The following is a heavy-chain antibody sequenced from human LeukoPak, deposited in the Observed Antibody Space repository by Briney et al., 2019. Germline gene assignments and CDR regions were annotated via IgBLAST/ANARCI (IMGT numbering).Heavy chain of an antibody. CDR2: INHSGST. CDR1: GGSFSGYY. D-gene: IGHD2-2*01. J-gene: IGHJ4*02. V-gene: IGHV4-34*01. Sequence: SETLSLTCAVNGGSFSGYYWSWIRQPPGKGLERIGEINHSGSTNYNPSLKSRVTISVDTSKNQFSLKLSSVTAADTAVYYCARGRAMRYSGFDYWGQGTLVTVSS. CDR3: ARGRAMRYSGFDY.